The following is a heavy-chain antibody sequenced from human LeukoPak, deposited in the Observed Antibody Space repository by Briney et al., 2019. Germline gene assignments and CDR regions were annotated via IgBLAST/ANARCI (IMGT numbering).Heavy chain of an antibody. CDR2: IWFDGTNE. V-gene: IGHV3-33*06. J-gene: IGHJ4*02. CDR1: GFSFSNYG. Sequence: GGSLRLSCLASGFSFSNYGMHWVRQAPGKGLEWVAVIWFDGTNEDYADSVKGRFTISRDNSKNTLYLQMSSLRAEDTAVYYCAKETRVWSGIWNFDCWGQGTLVTVSS. CDR3: AKETRVWSGIWNFDC. D-gene: IGHD3-3*01.